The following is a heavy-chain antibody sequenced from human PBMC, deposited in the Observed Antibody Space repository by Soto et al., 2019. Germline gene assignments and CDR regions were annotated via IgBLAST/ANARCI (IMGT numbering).Heavy chain of an antibody. CDR1: GYSISNYY. J-gene: IGHJ4*02. CDR2: IYKSGST. V-gene: IGHV4-59*01. Sequence: PSGTLSLTFTVSGYSISNYYNMWIRQPPGRGLEYIGYIYKSGSTNYNPSLKSRVTISVDTSKNQFSLKLTSVTAADTAVYYCASRIYSSGVFFDYWGQGTRIAVSS. CDR3: ASRIYSSGVFFDY. D-gene: IGHD3-10*01.